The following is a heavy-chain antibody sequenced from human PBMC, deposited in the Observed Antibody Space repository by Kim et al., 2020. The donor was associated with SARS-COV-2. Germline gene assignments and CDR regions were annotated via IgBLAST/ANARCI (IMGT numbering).Heavy chain of an antibody. Sequence: YSPSFQGQVPISADKSISTAYLQWSSLKASDTAMYYCARQFGTGGYSDYWGQGTLVTVSS. V-gene: IGHV5-51*01. CDR3: ARQFGTGGYSDY. J-gene: IGHJ4*02. D-gene: IGHD3-10*01.